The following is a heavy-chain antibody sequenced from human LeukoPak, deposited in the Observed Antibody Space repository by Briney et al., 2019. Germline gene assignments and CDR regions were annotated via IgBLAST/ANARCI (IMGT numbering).Heavy chain of an antibody. CDR3: ARGIWSETYSAYYLDY. CDR2: INAGNGHT. J-gene: IGHJ4*02. V-gene: IGHV1-3*01. D-gene: IGHD1-26*01. CDR1: GYTFTNHA. Sequence: ASVKVSCKASGYTFTNHAMQWVRQAPGLRLEWMGWINAGNGHTKYSQNFQGRVTITRDTSASTAYMELSSLRSEDTAVYYCARGIWSETYSAYYLDYWGQGTLVTVSS.